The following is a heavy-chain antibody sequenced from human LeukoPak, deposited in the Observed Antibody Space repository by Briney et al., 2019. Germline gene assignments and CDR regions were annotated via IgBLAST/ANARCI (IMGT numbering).Heavy chain of an antibody. V-gene: IGHV3-23*01. CDR1: GFTLSSHA. Sequence: PGGSLRPSCAASGFTLSSHAMRWLRQAPGKGLEWVSAISGSGGSTYYADSVKGRFTISRDNSKNTLYLQMNSLRAEDTAVYYCASLAVVTAIPNWFDPWGQGTLVTVSS. CDR2: ISGSGGST. CDR3: ASLAVVTAIPNWFDP. D-gene: IGHD2-21*02. J-gene: IGHJ5*02.